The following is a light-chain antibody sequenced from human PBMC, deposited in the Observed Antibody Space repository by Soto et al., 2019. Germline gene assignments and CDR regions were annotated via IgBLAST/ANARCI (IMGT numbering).Light chain of an antibody. CDR3: QTWDTGLDRV. CDR1: SGHSSYA. CDR2: LNSDGSH. J-gene: IGLJ2*01. Sequence: QPVLTQSPSASASLGASVKLTCTLSSGHSSYAIAWHQQQPEKGPRYLMKLNSDGSHSKGDGIPDRFSGSSSGAGRYLTISSLQSEDEADYYCQTWDTGLDRVFGGGTKLTVL. V-gene: IGLV4-69*01.